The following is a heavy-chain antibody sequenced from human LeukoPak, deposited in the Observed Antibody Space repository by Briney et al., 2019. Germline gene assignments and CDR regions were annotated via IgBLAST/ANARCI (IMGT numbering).Heavy chain of an antibody. V-gene: IGHV3-66*01. CDR2: IYSAGST. Sequence: GGSLRLSCAASGFTVSSNYMSWVRQAPGKGLEWVSIIYSAGSTYYADSVQGRFTISRDNSKNTLYLQMNTLRAEDTAVYYCARGTTAYYFDYWGQGTLVTVSS. CDR1: GFTVSSNY. J-gene: IGHJ4*02. D-gene: IGHD1-7*01. CDR3: ARGTTAYYFDY.